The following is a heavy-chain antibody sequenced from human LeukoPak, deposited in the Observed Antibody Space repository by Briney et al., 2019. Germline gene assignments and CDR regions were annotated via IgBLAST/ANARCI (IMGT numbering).Heavy chain of an antibody. Sequence: PGGSLRLSCAASGFTFSSYDMHWVRQATGKGLEWVSTIGTAGDTYYPGSVKGRFTISRENAKNSLYLQMNSLRAGDTAVYYCARSYPHYYGMDVWGQGTTVTVSS. V-gene: IGHV3-13*04. CDR1: GFTFSSYD. CDR2: IGTAGDT. J-gene: IGHJ6*02. CDR3: ARSYPHYYGMDV.